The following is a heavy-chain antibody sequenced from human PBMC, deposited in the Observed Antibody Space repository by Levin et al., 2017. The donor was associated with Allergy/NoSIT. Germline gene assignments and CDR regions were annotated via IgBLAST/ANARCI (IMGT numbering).Heavy chain of an antibody. V-gene: IGHV3-48*03. CDR1: GFTFSSYE. J-gene: IGHJ4*02. CDR3: ARQLGNFWSGYNYFDY. CDR2: ISSSGSTI. Sequence: GGSLRLSCAASGFTFSSYEMNWVRQAPGKGLEWVSYISSSGSTIYYADSVKGRFTISRDNAKNSLYLQMNSLRAEDTAVYYCARQLGNFWSGYNYFDYWGPGTLVTVSS. D-gene: IGHD3-3*01.